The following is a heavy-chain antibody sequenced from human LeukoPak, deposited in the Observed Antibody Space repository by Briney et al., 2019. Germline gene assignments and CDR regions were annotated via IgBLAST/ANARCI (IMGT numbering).Heavy chain of an antibody. CDR2: IGTGDNK. Sequence: GGSLRLSCEASGFAFSNYEMNWVRQAPGKGLEWISYIGTGDNKHYADSIKGRFTTSRDDAKNSLYLQMNSLRAEDTAVYYCARVNLGPTKDYYYYHNYMDVWGKGTTVTVSS. CDR1: GFAFSNYE. V-gene: IGHV3-69-1*01. CDR3: ARVNLGPTKDYYYYHNYMDV. J-gene: IGHJ6*03. D-gene: IGHD1-26*01.